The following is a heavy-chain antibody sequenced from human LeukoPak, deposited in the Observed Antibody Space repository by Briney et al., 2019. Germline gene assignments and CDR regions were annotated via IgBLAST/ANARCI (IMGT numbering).Heavy chain of an antibody. V-gene: IGHV3-23*01. CDR3: ASSTSWNYYYYMDV. D-gene: IGHD2-2*01. CDR2: ISGSGGST. Sequence: GGSLRLSCAASGFPFSSYAMSWVRQAPGKGLEWVSAISGSGGSTYYADSVKGRFTISRDNSKNTLYLQMNSLRAEDTAVYYCASSTSWNYYYYMDVWGKGTTVTVSS. CDR1: GFPFSSYA. J-gene: IGHJ6*03.